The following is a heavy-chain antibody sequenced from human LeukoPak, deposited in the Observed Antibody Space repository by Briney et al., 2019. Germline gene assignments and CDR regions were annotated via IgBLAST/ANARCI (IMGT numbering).Heavy chain of an antibody. CDR3: ARGLRSSSWYPEVRYYYMDV. Sequence: SETLSLTCAVYGGSFSGYYWSWIRQPPGKGLEWIGEINHSGSTNYNPSLKSRVTISVDTSKNQFSLKLSSVTAADTAVYYCARGLRSSSWYPEVRYYYMDVWGKGTTVTVSS. CDR2: INHSGST. CDR1: GGSFSGYY. V-gene: IGHV4-34*01. D-gene: IGHD6-13*01. J-gene: IGHJ6*03.